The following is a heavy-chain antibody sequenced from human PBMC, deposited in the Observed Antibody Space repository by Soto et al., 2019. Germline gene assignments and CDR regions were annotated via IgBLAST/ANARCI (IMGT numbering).Heavy chain of an antibody. V-gene: IGHV1-3*01. D-gene: IGHD5-12*01. CDR2: INAGNGNT. Sequence: ASVKVSCKASGYTFTSYAMHWVRQAPGQRLEWMGWINAGNGNTKYSQKFQGRVTITRDTSASTAYMELSSLRSEDTAVYYCARRPPPRGAKITYYYYGMDVWGQGTTVTVSS. CDR1: GYTFTSYA. J-gene: IGHJ6*02. CDR3: ARRPPPRGAKITYYYYGMDV.